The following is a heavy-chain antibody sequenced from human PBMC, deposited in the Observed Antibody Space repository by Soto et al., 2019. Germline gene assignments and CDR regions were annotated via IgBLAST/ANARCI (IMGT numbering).Heavy chain of an antibody. Sequence: EVQLLDSGGGLVQPGGSLRLSCAASGFTFSSYAMTWVRQAPGKGLEWVSAISGDGAGTLYADPVKGRFTISRDNSTNTLYLQMNSLRAEDTAVYYCAKDPTTVTRGYFDNWGHGTLVTVSS. V-gene: IGHV3-23*01. CDR3: AKDPTTVTRGYFDN. J-gene: IGHJ4*01. CDR2: ISGDGAGT. D-gene: IGHD4-17*01. CDR1: GFTFSSYA.